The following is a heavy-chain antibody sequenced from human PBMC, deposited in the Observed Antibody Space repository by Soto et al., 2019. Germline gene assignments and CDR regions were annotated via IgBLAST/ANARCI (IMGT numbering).Heavy chain of an antibody. D-gene: IGHD3-22*01. V-gene: IGHV1-69*04. CDR1: GDTFSFYT. CDR3: ARDGDYYYDSSGRWFDP. CDR2: VNPILSMS. J-gene: IGHJ5*02. Sequence: ASVKVSCKASGDTFSFYTINWVRQAPGLGLEWMGRVNPILSMSNYAQKFQGRVTMTADKSTSTAYMELRSLRSEDTAFYYCARDGDYYYDSSGRWFDPWGQGTLVTVSS.